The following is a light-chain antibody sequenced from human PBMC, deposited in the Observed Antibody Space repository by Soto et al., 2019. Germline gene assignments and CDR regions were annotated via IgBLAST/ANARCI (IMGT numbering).Light chain of an antibody. CDR2: GAS. CDR1: QSVGSS. V-gene: IGKV3-15*01. CDR3: QQYNNWPPRT. Sequence: PGGRATLSSRASQSVGSSLAWYQQKPGQAPRLLIYGASTRATGIPARFSGSGSGTEFTLTISSLQSEDFAVYYCQQYNNWPPRTFGQGTKVDIK. J-gene: IGKJ2*01.